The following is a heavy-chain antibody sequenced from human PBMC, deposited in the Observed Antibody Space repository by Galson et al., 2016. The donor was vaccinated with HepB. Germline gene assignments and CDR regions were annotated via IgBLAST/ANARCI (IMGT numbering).Heavy chain of an antibody. D-gene: IGHD2-21*01. J-gene: IGHJ6*02. Sequence: SCKASGGTVSTYAISWARQAPGQGLEWMGGIIPVFGPPNYARKFECRVTITADESTSTVYMELNSLRSEDTAVYYCMLGSCSPKCYSHSPYYYYYGMDVWGQGTTVTVSS. CDR1: GGTVSTYA. V-gene: IGHV1-69*01. CDR3: MLGSCSPKCYSHSPYYYYYGMDV. CDR2: IIPVFGPP.